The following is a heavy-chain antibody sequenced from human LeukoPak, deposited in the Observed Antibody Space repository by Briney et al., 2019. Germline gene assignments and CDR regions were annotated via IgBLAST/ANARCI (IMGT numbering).Heavy chain of an antibody. CDR2: IGKAGDT. J-gene: IGHJ6*02. D-gene: IGHD6-19*01. CDR1: GFTLSRYD. CDR3: ARAPPYSSASWGYYGMDV. Sequence: RPGGSLRLSCAASGFTLSRYDMHWARQATGKGLEWVSAIGKAGDTYYPGSVKGRFTISRENAKNSLYLQMNSLRAGDTAVYYCARAPPYSSASWGYYGMDVWGQGTTVTVSS. V-gene: IGHV3-13*01.